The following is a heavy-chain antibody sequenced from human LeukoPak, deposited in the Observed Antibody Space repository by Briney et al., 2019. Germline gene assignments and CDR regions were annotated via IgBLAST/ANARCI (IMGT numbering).Heavy chain of an antibody. CDR1: PFTFNGSW. Sequence: GGSLRLSCADSPFTFNGSWMNWVRQAPGKGLEWVANMDPTGSQKRYVDSVRGRFTISKDNPGASLYLDMHSLRAEDRAIYYCAIWTSGNYWGQGTLVTLPS. CDR2: MDPTGSQK. J-gene: IGHJ1*01. V-gene: IGHV3-7*01. D-gene: IGHD1-1*01. CDR3: AIWTSGNY.